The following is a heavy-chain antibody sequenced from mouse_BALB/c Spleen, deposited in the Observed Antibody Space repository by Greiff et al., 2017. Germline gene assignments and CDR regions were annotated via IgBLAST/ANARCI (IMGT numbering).Heavy chain of an antibody. J-gene: IGHJ4*01. Sequence: EVKVVESGGGLVQPGESLKLSCESNEYEFPSHDMSWVRKTPEKRLELVAAINSDGGSTYYPDTMERRFIISRDNTMKTLYLQMSSLRSEDTALYYCARSDGYNGYAMDYWGQGTSVTVSS. V-gene: IGHV5-2*01. CDR1: EYEFPSHD. CDR2: INSDGGST. CDR3: ARSDGYNGYAMDY. D-gene: IGHD2-3*01.